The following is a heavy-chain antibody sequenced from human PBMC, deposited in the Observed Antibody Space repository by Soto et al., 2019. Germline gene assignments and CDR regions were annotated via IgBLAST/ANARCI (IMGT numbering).Heavy chain of an antibody. J-gene: IGHJ6*02. V-gene: IGHV1-2*02. CDR2: INPKFGDT. D-gene: IGHD3-10*01. Sequence: QVQLVQSGAEVKEPGDSVRVSCEASGYTFTAYYIHWVQQAPGQGLEWMGWINPKFGDTTYAQDFQGRVSMTRDMSISTVYMDLSRLTSDDTAIYYCARNMDYYYGPGSGNGHGFWGQGTTVTVFS. CDR3: ARNMDYYYGPGSGNGHGF. CDR1: GYTFTAYY.